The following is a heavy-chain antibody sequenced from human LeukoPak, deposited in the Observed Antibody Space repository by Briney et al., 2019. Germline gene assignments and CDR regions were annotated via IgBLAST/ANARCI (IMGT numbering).Heavy chain of an antibody. J-gene: IGHJ4*02. CDR1: GGSISSYY. CDR3: TRSDYSTYFNY. Sequence: SETLSLTCTVSGGSISSYYWSWLRQPPGKGLEWIGYIYYSGSTNYNPSLESRVTISVDTSKNQFSLNLRSVTAADTAVYYCTRSDYSTYFNYWGPGTLVTVSS. D-gene: IGHD2-15*01. CDR2: IYYSGST. V-gene: IGHV4-59*01.